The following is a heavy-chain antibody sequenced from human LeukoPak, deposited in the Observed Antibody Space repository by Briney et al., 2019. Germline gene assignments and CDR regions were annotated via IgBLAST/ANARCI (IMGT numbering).Heavy chain of an antibody. CDR3: ARDLGGVYYDSSGYYHSFDY. CDR1: GFTFDDYG. CDR2: INWNGGST. D-gene: IGHD3-22*01. J-gene: IGHJ4*02. Sequence: GGSLRLSCAASGFTFDDYGMTWVRQAPGKGLEWVSGINWNGGSTGYADSVKGRFTISRDNAKNSLYLQMNSLRAEDTAVYYCARDLGGVYYDSSGYYHSFDYWGQGTLVPVSS. V-gene: IGHV3-20*04.